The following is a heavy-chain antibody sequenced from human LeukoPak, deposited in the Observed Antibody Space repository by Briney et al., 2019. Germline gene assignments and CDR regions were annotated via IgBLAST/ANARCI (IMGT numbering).Heavy chain of an antibody. CDR1: GGSISSSSYY. CDR2: ISYSGST. J-gene: IGHJ5*02. D-gene: IGHD3-3*01. CDR3: ARESVLRFLEWLLAPFDP. Sequence: SETLSLTCTVSGGSISSSSYYWGWLRQSPGKGLEWIGSISYSGSTYYNSSHKSRVTMSVDSSRNQFSLKLSSVTAADTAVYYCARESVLRFLEWLLAPFDPWGQGTLVTVSS. V-gene: IGHV4-39*07.